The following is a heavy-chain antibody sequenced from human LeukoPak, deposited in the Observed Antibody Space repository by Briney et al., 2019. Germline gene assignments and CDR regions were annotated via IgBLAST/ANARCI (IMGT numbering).Heavy chain of an antibody. CDR3: AKLKVRGVIIASFDY. CDR1: GFTFSSYG. Sequence: PGGSLGLSCAASGFTFSSYGMSWVRQAPGKGLEWVSAISGSGGSTYYADSVKGRFTISRDNSKNTLYLQMNSLRAEDTAVYYCAKLKVRGVIIASFDYWGQGTLVTVSS. V-gene: IGHV3-23*01. J-gene: IGHJ4*02. D-gene: IGHD3-10*01. CDR2: ISGSGGST.